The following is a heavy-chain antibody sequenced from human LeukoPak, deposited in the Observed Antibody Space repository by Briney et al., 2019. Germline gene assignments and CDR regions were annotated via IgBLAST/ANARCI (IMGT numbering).Heavy chain of an antibody. CDR1: GFIFSNYW. D-gene: IGHD2-2*01. Sequence: GGSLRLSCAASGFIFSNYWMTWVRQAPGKALEWVANIKPDGSGEYYVDSLKGRFTISRDNAENSLFLQMNNLRAEDTAVYYCTAAKVPAFVGGQGTLVTVSS. CDR2: IKPDGSGE. CDR3: TAAKVPAFV. V-gene: IGHV3-7*01. J-gene: IGHJ4*02.